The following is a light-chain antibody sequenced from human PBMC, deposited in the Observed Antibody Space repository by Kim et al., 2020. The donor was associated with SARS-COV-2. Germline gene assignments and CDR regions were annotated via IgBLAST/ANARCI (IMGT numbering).Light chain of an antibody. CDR1: QSVSSY. CDR3: QQRSNWPPS. Sequence: LYPGERATLSCRASQSVSSYLAWYQQKPGQAPRLLIYDASNRATGIPARFSGSGSGTDFTLTISSLEPEDFAVYYCQQRSNWPPSFGGGTKVEIK. CDR2: DAS. J-gene: IGKJ4*01. V-gene: IGKV3-11*01.